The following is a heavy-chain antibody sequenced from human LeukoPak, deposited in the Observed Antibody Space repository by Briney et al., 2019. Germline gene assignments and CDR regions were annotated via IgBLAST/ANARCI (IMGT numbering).Heavy chain of an antibody. CDR2: IYYSGST. Sequence: SQTLSLTCTVSGGSISSGDYCWSWIRQPPGKGLEWIGYIYYSGSTYYNPSLKSRVTISVDTSKNQFSLKLSSVTAEDTAVYYCARDQGSNYYDSSGYYYGWFDPWGQGTLVTVSS. J-gene: IGHJ5*02. CDR3: ARDQGSNYYDSSGYYYGWFDP. CDR1: GGSISSGDYC. D-gene: IGHD3-22*01. V-gene: IGHV4-30-4*01.